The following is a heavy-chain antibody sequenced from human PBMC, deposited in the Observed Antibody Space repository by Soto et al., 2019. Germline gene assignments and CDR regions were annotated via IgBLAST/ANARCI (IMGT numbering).Heavy chain of an antibody. D-gene: IGHD3-10*01. Sequence: SGPTLVNPTQTLTLTCTFSGFSLTTRGVGVGWIRQPPGKALEWLALIYWDDDKRYSPSLKSRLTITKDTSKNQVVLTLTNMDPVDTATYYCAHVPGSGQLLYSYYYYMDFWGKGTTVTGSS. CDR2: IYWDDDK. CDR1: GFSLTTRGVG. CDR3: AHVPGSGQLLYSYYYYMDF. V-gene: IGHV2-5*02. J-gene: IGHJ6*03.